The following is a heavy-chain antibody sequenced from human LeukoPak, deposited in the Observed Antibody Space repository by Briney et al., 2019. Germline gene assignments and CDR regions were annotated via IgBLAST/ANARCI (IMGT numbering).Heavy chain of an antibody. Sequence: QPGGSLRLSCAASGFTLSRYWMHWVRQAPGKGLVWVSRINSDGSDISYADSVKGRFTTSRDNAKNTVYLQMNSLRAEDTAVYYCARELSTGDWGQGTLVTVSS. J-gene: IGHJ4*02. D-gene: IGHD7-27*01. CDR1: GFTLSRYW. V-gene: IGHV3-74*01. CDR3: ARELSTGD. CDR2: INSDGSDI.